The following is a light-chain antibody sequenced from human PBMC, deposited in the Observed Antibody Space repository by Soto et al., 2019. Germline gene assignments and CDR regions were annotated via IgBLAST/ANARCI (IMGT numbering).Light chain of an antibody. CDR2: EGS. V-gene: IGLV2-23*01. J-gene: IGLJ1*01. CDR3: CSYAGSNYYV. Sequence: QSALTQPASVSGSPGQSITISCTGTSNDVGSYNLVSWYQHHPGKAPKLMIFEGSKRPSGVSNRFSGSKSGNTASLTISGLQAEDEADSYCCSYAGSNYYVFGTGTKVTVL. CDR1: SNDVGSYNL.